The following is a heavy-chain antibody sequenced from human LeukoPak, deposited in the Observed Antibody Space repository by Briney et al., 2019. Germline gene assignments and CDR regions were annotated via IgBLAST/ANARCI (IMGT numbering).Heavy chain of an antibody. V-gene: IGHV1-8*01. CDR3: ARGPLLVGVVIENLAEYFQH. D-gene: IGHD3-3*01. CDR2: MNPKSGNT. J-gene: IGHJ1*01. CDR1: EYTFTSYD. Sequence: ASVKVSCKTSEYTFTSYDISWVRQATGQGLEWMGWMNPKSGNTGYAQKFQGRITMTSDTSISTAYMELSSLRSEDTAVYYCARGPLLVGVVIENLAEYFQHWGQGTLVTVSS.